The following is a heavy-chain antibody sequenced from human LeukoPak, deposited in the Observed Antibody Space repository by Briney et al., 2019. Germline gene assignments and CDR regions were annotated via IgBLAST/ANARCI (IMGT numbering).Heavy chain of an antibody. Sequence: GASVKVSCKASLYTFTRYYMHCVRQAPRHGREWRGRINPNRSGTNYAQKSQGRVTMTTDTSISTAYMELSGLRSDDTAVYYCASHESSGYIFDYWGQGTLVTVSS. J-gene: IGHJ4*01. CDR1: LYTFTRYY. CDR2: INPNRSGT. D-gene: IGHD3-22*01. V-gene: IGHV1-2*02. CDR3: ASHESSGYIFDY.